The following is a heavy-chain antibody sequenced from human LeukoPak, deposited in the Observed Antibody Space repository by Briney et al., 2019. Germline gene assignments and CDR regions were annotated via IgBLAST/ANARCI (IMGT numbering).Heavy chain of an antibody. CDR3: AKAGVVPATWFDY. CDR1: GFTFSTYG. CDR2: ISYDGSNK. Sequence: GGSLRLSCAASGFTFSTYGMHWVRQAPDKGLEWVAIISYDGSNKYYADSVKGRFTISRDNSKNTLYLQMNSLRAEDTAVYYCAKAGVVPATWFDYWGQGTLVTVSS. V-gene: IGHV3-30*18. D-gene: IGHD2-15*01. J-gene: IGHJ4*02.